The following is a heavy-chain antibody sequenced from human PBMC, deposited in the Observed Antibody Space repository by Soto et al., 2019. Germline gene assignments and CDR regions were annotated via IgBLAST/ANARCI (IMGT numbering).Heavy chain of an antibody. Sequence: QVQLVQSGAEVKKPGASGKVSCKASGYTFTSYYMHWVRQAPGQGLEWMGIINPSGGSTSYAQKFQGRVTMTRDTSTSTVYMELSSLRSEDTAVYYCARDRPGYYDSSGYSEIYYYYGMDVWGQGTTVTVSS. D-gene: IGHD3-22*01. CDR3: ARDRPGYYDSSGYSEIYYYYGMDV. CDR1: GYTFTSYY. V-gene: IGHV1-46*01. J-gene: IGHJ6*02. CDR2: INPSGGST.